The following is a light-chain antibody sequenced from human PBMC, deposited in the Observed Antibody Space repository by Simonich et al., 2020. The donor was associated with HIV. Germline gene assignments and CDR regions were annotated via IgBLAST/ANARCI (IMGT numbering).Light chain of an antibody. CDR2: DAS. CDR1: QSVSSQ. CDR3: QQRNNWPLFT. J-gene: IGKJ3*01. V-gene: IGKV3-11*01. Sequence: EIVLTQSPAILSLSPGERATLSCRASQSVSSQLAWYQQKPGQAPRLLIYDASNRATGIPARFSGSGSGTDFTLTVSSLEPEDFAVYYCQQRNNWPLFTFGPGTKVDIK.